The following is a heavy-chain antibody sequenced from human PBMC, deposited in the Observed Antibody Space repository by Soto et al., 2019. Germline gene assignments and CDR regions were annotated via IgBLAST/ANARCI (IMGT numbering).Heavy chain of an antibody. CDR3: ARGLKIRHDAFDL. V-gene: IGHV3-21*04. CDR1: GFTFSSYS. Sequence: LRLSCAASGFTFSSYSMNWVRQAPGKGLEWVSSISSSSSYIYYADSVKGRFTISRDNSKNTLYLQMDSLRAEDTAVYFCARGLKIRHDAFDLWGPGTMVTVS. CDR2: ISSSSSYI. D-gene: IGHD3-22*01. J-gene: IGHJ3*01.